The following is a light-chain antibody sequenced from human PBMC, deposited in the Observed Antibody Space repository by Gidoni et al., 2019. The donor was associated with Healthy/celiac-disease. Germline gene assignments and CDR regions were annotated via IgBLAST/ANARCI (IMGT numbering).Light chain of an antibody. CDR1: KFGDKY. J-gene: IGLJ3*02. Sequence: SYELTQPPSVSVSPGQTASLTCSVDKFGDKYAFWYQQKPGQSHVLVIYPASKRPSGIPERFSGYNYVNTATLTSSGTKAMDEADYYWQACDSSTAYWVLGGGTKLTVL. CDR2: PAS. V-gene: IGLV3-1*01. CDR3: QACDSSTAYWV.